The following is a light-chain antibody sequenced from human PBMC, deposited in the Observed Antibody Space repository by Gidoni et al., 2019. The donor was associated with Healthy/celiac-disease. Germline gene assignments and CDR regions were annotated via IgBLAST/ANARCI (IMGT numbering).Light chain of an antibody. CDR2: GKN. Sequence: SELTQDPAVSVALGQTVRITCQGDSLRSYYASWYQQKPGQAPVLVIYGKNNRPSGIPDRFSGSSSGNTASLTITGAQAEDEADYYCNSRDSSGNHVVFGGGTKLTVL. V-gene: IGLV3-19*01. CDR1: SLRSYY. CDR3: NSRDSSGNHVV. J-gene: IGLJ2*01.